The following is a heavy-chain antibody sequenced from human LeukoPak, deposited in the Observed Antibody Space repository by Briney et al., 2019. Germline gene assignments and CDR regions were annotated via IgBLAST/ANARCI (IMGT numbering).Heavy chain of an antibody. Sequence: SETLSLTCIVSSGSISSYYWSWIRQPPGKGQEWIAYIYHSGTTNYNPSLKSRVTISVDTSKNQFSLKVGSVTAADTAVYYCASIVGGNSYFDSWGQGTLVSLSS. CDR1: SGSISSYY. CDR2: IYHSGTT. J-gene: IGHJ4*02. D-gene: IGHD4-23*01. V-gene: IGHV4-59*01. CDR3: ASIVGGNSYFDS.